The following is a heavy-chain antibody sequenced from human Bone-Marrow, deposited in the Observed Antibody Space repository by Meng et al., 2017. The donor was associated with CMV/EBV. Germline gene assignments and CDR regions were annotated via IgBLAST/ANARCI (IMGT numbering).Heavy chain of an antibody. CDR2: ISAYNGNT. J-gene: IGHJ4*02. Sequence: ASVKVSCKASGYTFTSYGISWVRQAPGQGLEWMGWISAYNGNTNYAQKLQGRVTMTTDTSTSTAYMELRSLRSDDTAVYYCARIKSAIAVAASFDYWGQGTLVTGSS. CDR3: ARIKSAIAVAASFDY. D-gene: IGHD6-19*01. V-gene: IGHV1-18*01. CDR1: GYTFTSYG.